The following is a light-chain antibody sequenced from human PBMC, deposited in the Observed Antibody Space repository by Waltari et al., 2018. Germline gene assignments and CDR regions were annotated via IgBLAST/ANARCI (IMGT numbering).Light chain of an antibody. J-gene: IGKJ4*01. CDR1: QSVSSY. CDR2: DAS. CDR3: QQRSNWPPLT. V-gene: IGKV3-11*01. Sequence: EILLTQSPATLSLSPGERATLSCRASQSVSSYLAWYQQKLGQAPRLLIYDASNRATGSTARFSGSGSGTDFTLTISSLEPEDFAVYYCQQRSNWPPLTFGGGTKVEIK.